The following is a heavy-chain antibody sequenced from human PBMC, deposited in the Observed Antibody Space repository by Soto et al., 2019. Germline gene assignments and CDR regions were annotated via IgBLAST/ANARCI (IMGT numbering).Heavy chain of an antibody. D-gene: IGHD4-17*01. CDR2: FFHTGTA. J-gene: IGHJ2*01. Sequence: ETLSLTCSVSGDAISRHYWSWIRQSPGKGLEWLGYFFHTGTALYNPSLRSRVSMSVDTSKNQFSLKLTSVIPADTAVYFCARNYGGNSQFFDLWGRGTLVTVSS. CDR3: ARNYGGNSQFFDL. V-gene: IGHV4-59*11. CDR1: GDAISRHY.